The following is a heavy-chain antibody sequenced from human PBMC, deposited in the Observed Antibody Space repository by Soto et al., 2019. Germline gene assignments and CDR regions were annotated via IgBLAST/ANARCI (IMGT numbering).Heavy chain of an antibody. J-gene: IGHJ4*02. D-gene: IGHD3-22*01. CDR3: ARSSEYYYDSSGPYYFDY. CDR1: GGTFSSYA. V-gene: IGHV1-69*13. Sequence: GASVKVSCKASGGTFSSYAISWVRQAPGQGLEWMGGVIPIFGTANYAQKFQGRVTITADESTSTAYMELSSLRSEDTAVYYCARSSEYYYDSSGPYYFDYWGQGTLVTVSS. CDR2: VIPIFGTA.